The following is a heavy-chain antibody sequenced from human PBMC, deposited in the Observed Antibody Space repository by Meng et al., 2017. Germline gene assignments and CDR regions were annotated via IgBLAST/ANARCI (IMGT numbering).Heavy chain of an antibody. V-gene: IGHV1-69*01. J-gene: IGHJ5*02. CDR3: AKEVDNWFDP. Sequence: VDVVQSGCEVKKPGSSVKVSCKASGGTFSSYAISWVRQAPGQGLEWMGGIIPIFATANYAQKFQGRVTITADESTSTAYMELSSLRSEDTAVYYCAKEVDNWFDPWGQGTLVTVSS. CDR2: IIPIFATA. D-gene: IGHD2-15*01. CDR1: GGTFSSYA.